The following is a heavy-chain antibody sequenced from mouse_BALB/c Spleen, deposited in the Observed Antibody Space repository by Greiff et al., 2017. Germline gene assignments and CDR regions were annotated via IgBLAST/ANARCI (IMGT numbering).Heavy chain of an antibody. Sequence: QVQLQQPGAELVKPGASVKMSCKASGYTFTSYWMHWVKQRPGQGLEWIGVIDPSDSYTSYNQKFKGKATLTVDTSSSTAYMQLSSLTSEDSAVYYCTFYYDLHYYAMDYWGQGTSVTVSS. CDR3: TFYYDLHYYAMDY. V-gene: IGHV1S127*01. CDR2: IDPSDSYT. D-gene: IGHD2-4*01. CDR1: GYTFTSYW. J-gene: IGHJ4*01.